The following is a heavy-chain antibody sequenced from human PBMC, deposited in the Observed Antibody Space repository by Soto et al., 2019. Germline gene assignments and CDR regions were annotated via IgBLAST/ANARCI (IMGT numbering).Heavy chain of an antibody. CDR3: AREVGYGDFVD. D-gene: IGHD4-17*01. V-gene: IGHV1-3*01. CDR1: GYAFIHYA. J-gene: IGHJ4*02. CDR2: VNGNNGNT. Sequence: QVQLVQSGAEVKKPGASVQVSCKTSGYAFIHYAIHWLRQAPGQGLEHMGWVNGNNGNTKYSQNFQGRVIITRDTSATTVYMELSSLTSEDTAVYYCAREVGYGDFVDWGQGTLVTVSS.